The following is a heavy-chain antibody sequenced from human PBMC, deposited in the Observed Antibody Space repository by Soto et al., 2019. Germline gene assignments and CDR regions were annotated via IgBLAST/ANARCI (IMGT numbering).Heavy chain of an antibody. J-gene: IGHJ6*02. D-gene: IGHD3-10*02. CDR3: ARDLFGGQEDSNQDPPKSKNYYYYSGMDV. V-gene: IGHV3-33*01. CDR1: GFTFSSYG. CDR2: IWYDGSNK. Sequence: PGGSLRLSCAASGFTFSSYGMHWVRQAPGKGLEWVAVIWYDGSNKYYADSVKGRFTISRDNSKNTLYLQMNSLRAEDTAVYYCARDLFGGQEDSNQDPPKSKNYYYYSGMDVWGQGTTVTVS.